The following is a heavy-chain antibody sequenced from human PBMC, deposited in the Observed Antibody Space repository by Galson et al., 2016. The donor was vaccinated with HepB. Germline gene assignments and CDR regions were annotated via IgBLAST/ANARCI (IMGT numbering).Heavy chain of an antibody. D-gene: IGHD1-14*01. Sequence: SLRLSCAASGFAFSDYYMSWIRQAPGRGLEWLSFISGGGRDTNYADSVRGHFTVSRDNANNLLYLQMNSLSVEDTAIYYCARGPCGSTNCPTSYYGMDVWGQGTTVTVSS. CDR1: GFAFSDYY. CDR3: ARGPCGSTNCPTSYYGMDV. J-gene: IGHJ6*02. V-gene: IGHV3-11*06. CDR2: ISGGGRDT.